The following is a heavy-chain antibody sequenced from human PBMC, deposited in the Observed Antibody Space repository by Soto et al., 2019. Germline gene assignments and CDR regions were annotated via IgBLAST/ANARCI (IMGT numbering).Heavy chain of an antibody. V-gene: IGHV3-30*18. D-gene: IGHD6-13*01. CDR1: GFTFSSYG. J-gene: IGHJ4*02. Sequence: GGSLRLSCAASGFTFSSYGMHWVRQAPGKGLEWVAVISYDGSNKYYADSVHGRFTVSSDNSKNTLYLQMNSLRAEDTAVYYCAKAAWEQQLVPNDYWGQGTLVTVSS. CDR3: AKAAWEQQLVPNDY. CDR2: ISYDGSNK.